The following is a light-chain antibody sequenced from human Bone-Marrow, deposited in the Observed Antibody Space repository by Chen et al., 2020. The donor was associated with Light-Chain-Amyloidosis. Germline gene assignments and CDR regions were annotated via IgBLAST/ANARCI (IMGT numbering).Light chain of an antibody. CDR3: QVWDRSSDRPV. CDR1: NIGSTS. CDR2: DDS. J-gene: IGLJ3*02. Sequence: SYVLTHPSPVSVAPGQTATIACGGNNIGSTSVHWYQQPPGQAPLLVVYDDSDRPSGIPERLSGSNSGNTATLTISRVEAGDEADYYCQVWDRSSDRPVFGGGTKLTVL. V-gene: IGLV3-21*02.